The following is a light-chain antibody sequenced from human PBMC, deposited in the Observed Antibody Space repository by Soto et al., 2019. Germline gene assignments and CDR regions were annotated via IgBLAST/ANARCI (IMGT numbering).Light chain of an antibody. J-gene: IGLJ1*01. CDR3: SSYTSSTNYV. CDR1: SIDIDPYNY. CDR2: EVS. Sequence: LTQPASVSGSPGQSLTISGTGTSIDIDPYNYVSWYQQHPGKAPKLIIYEVSYRPSGISNRFSGSKSGNTASLTISGLQAEAEADYYCSSYTSSTNYVFGTGTKVTVL. V-gene: IGLV2-14*01.